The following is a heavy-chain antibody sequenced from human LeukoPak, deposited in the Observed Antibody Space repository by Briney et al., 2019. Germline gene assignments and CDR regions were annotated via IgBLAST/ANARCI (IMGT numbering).Heavy chain of an antibody. J-gene: IGHJ6*02. D-gene: IGHD2-2*01. V-gene: IGHV3-23*01. Sequence: GGSLRLSCEASGFTFSNYGVSWVRQAPGKGLEWVSAISAAGGSTYYADSVKGRFTISRDNSKNTLYLQMNSLRAEDTAVYYCARGYCSSTSCYAGGYYYYGMDVWGQGTTVTVSS. CDR1: GFTFSNYG. CDR2: ISAAGGST. CDR3: ARGYCSSTSCYAGGYYYYGMDV.